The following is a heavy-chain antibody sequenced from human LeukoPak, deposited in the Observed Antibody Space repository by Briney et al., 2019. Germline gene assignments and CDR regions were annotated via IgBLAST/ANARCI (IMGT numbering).Heavy chain of an antibody. CDR2: IYPRDGST. V-gene: IGHV1-46*01. CDR3: ARDQEGFDY. CDR1: GYTFTNYG. Sequence: GASVKVSCKASGYTFTNYGINWVRQAPGQGLEWMGMIYPRDGSTSYAQKFQGRVTVTRDTSTSTVHMELSGLRSEDTAVYYCARDQEGFDYWGQGTLVTVSS. J-gene: IGHJ4*02.